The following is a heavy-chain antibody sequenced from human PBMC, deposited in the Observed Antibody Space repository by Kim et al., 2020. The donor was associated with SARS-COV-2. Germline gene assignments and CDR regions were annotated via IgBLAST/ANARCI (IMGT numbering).Heavy chain of an antibody. V-gene: IGHV3-23*01. J-gene: IGHJ4*02. CDR3: AKNPTSFSPYYFDP. D-gene: IGHD1-26*01. CDR2: ISGSASHI. CDR1: RFSFNNYA. Sequence: GGSLRLSCAASRFSFNNYAMTWLRQAPGRGLEWVSTISGSASHIYYRDSVKGRFTLSRDNSKSTLLLQMDSLRAEDTAVYYCAKNPTSFSPYYFDPWGRGTLVTVSS.